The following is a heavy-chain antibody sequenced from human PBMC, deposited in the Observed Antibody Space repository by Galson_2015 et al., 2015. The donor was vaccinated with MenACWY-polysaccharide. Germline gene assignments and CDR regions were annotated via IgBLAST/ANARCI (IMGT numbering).Heavy chain of an antibody. Sequence: SLILSCAASGFTFSNFEMNWVRQAPGKGLEWVSYISGSGSSTYYPDSVKGRFTISRDNAKNSLYLQMNSLRAEDTAVYYCARDPYNYGYLGDYWGQGTLVTVSS. V-gene: IGHV3-48*03. CDR2: ISGSGSST. D-gene: IGHD5-18*01. J-gene: IGHJ4*02. CDR1: GFTFSNFE. CDR3: ARDPYNYGYLGDY.